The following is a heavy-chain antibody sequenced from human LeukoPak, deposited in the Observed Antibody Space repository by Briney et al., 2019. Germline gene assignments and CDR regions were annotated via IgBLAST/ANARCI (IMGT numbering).Heavy chain of an antibody. CDR1: GGSISSYY. D-gene: IGHD4-4*01. V-gene: IGHV4-59*08. CDR2: IYYSGST. Sequence: SETLSLTCTVSGGSISSYYWSWIRQPPGKGLEWIGYIYYSGSTNYNPSLKSRVTISVDTSKNQFSLKLSSVPAADTAVYYCARHRRVMTTPYYFDYWGQGTLVTVSS. CDR3: ARHRRVMTTPYYFDY. J-gene: IGHJ4*02.